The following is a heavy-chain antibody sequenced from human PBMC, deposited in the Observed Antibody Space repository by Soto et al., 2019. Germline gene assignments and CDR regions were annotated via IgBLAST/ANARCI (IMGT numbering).Heavy chain of an antibody. J-gene: IGHJ4*02. CDR3: ARGVATRVPFDY. CDR1: GGSISSGGYY. Sequence: SETLSLTCTVSGGSISSGGYYLSWIRQHPGKGLEWIGYIYYSGSTYYNPSLKSRVTISVDTSKNQFSLKLSSVTAADTGVYYCARGVATRVPFDYWGQGTLVTVSS. D-gene: IGHD3-10*02. CDR2: IYYSGST. V-gene: IGHV4-31*03.